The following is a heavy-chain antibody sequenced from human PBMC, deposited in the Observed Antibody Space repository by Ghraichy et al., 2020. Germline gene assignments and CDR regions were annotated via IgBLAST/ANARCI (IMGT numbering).Heavy chain of an antibody. J-gene: IGHJ4*02. CDR2: ISSSSSYI. Sequence: GGSLRLSCAASGFTFRSSSMNWVRQAPGKGLEWVSSISSSSSYIYYADSVKGRFTISRDNAKNSLYLQMNSLRAEDTAGYYCARGVDYGDYRVDYWGQGTLVTVSS. D-gene: IGHD4-17*01. CDR3: ARGVDYGDYRVDY. CDR1: GFTFRSSS. V-gene: IGHV3-21*01.